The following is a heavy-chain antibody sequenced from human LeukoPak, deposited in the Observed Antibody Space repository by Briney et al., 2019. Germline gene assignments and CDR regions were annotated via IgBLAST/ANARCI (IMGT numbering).Heavy chain of an antibody. CDR3: ARVRGYCSGGSCFPADY. CDR2: IRQDGSEI. V-gene: IGHV3-7*01. J-gene: IGHJ4*02. CDR1: RFTFSGYW. D-gene: IGHD2-15*01. Sequence: GGSLRLSCAASRFTFSGYWMTWVRQAPGKGLEWVANIRQDGSEIYYVDSVKGRFTISRDSAKNSLYLQMNSLRAEDTAVYYCARVRGYCSGGSCFPADYWGQGALVAVSS.